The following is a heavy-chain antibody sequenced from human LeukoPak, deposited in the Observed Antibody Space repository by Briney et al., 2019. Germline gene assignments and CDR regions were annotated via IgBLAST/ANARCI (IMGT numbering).Heavy chain of an antibody. D-gene: IGHD3-10*01. CDR1: SDSISSTYW. Sequence: PSETLSLTCAVSSDSISSTYWWTWVRQPPGKGLEWIGEIYHSGSTNYNPSLKSRVTISVDTSKNQFSLKLRSVTAADTAVYYCAREVLSMVRGVIPKEAWGWFDPWGQGTLVTVSS. V-gene: IGHV4-4*02. CDR2: IYHSGST. J-gene: IGHJ5*02. CDR3: AREVLSMVRGVIPKEAWGWFDP.